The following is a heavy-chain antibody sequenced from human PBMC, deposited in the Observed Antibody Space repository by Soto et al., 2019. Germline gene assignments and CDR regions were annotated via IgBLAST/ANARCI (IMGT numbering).Heavy chain of an antibody. CDR3: ARYNSYAIDY. D-gene: IGHD2-8*01. J-gene: IGHJ4*02. CDR1: GTSISSYY. Sequence: LSLACTVSGTSISSYYWSWIRQPPGKGLEWIANIHYSGTTNYSPSLASRVPLSVDTSKNQFSLKMTSVTAADRAMYFCARYNSYAIDYWGRGPLVNVS. CDR2: IHYSGTT. V-gene: IGHV4-59*01.